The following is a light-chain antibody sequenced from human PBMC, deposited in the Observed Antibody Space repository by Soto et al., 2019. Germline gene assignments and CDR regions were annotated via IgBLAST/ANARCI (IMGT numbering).Light chain of an antibody. CDR3: QQYNSLWT. CDR2: KAS. CDR1: QSISSR. V-gene: IGKV1-5*03. Sequence: DIQMTQSPSTLSASVGDRVTITCRASQSISSRLAWYQQKPGKAPKLLIYKASSLESGVPSRFSGSGSGKEFTLPISSLQPDDFATYYCQQYNSLWTFGQGTNVDIK. J-gene: IGKJ1*01.